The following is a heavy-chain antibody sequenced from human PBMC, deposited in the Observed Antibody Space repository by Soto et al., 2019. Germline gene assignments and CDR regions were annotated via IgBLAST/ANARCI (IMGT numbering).Heavy chain of an antibody. D-gene: IGHD5-18*01. CDR1: GYTFTSYA. CDR2: INAGNGNT. CDR3: ARDPGYGYGYT. V-gene: IGHV1-3*01. J-gene: IGHJ5*02. Sequence: QVQLVQSGAEVKKPGASVKVSCKASGYTFTSYAMHWVRQAPGQRLEWMGWINAGNGNTKYSQKFQGSVTIHRDTSASTAKMGLSSVRSEDTAVYSCARDPGYGYGYTWGQGTLVTVSS.